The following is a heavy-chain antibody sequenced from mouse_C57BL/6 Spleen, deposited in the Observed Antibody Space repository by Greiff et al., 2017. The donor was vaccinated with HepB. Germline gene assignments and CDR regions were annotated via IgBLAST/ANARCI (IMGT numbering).Heavy chain of an antibody. CDR1: GFTFSSYG. D-gene: IGHD1-1*01. J-gene: IGHJ3*01. CDR3: ARHPHYYGSSPWFAY. Sequence: EVQRVESGGDLVKPGGSLKLSCAASGFTFSSYGMSWVRQTPDKRLEWVATISSGGSYTYYPDSVKGRFTISRDNAKNTLYLQMSSLKSEDTAMYYCARHPHYYGSSPWFAYWGQGTLVTVSA. V-gene: IGHV5-6*01. CDR2: ISSGGSYT.